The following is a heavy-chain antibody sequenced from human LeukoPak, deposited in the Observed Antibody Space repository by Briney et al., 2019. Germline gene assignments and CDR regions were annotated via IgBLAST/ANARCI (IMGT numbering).Heavy chain of an antibody. Sequence: SETLSLTCAVSGGSISSSNWWSWVRQPPGKGLEWIGEIYHSGSTNYNPSLKSRVTISVDKSKNQFSLKLSSVTAADTAVYYCARDTYYDSSGYYQYYYYYYGMDVWGQGTTVTVSS. CDR2: IYHSGST. V-gene: IGHV4-4*02. D-gene: IGHD3-22*01. CDR1: GGSISSSNW. J-gene: IGHJ6*02. CDR3: ARDTYYDSSGYYQYYYYYYGMDV.